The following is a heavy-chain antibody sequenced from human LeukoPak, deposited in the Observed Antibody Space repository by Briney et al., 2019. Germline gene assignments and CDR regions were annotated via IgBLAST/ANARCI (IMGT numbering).Heavy chain of an antibody. J-gene: IGHJ3*02. Sequence: PSETLSLTCAVYGGSFSGYYWSWIRQPPGKGLEWIGEINHSGSTNYNPSLKSRVTISVDTSKNQFSLKLSSVTAADTAVYYCARNGRIGQWLDQKRGAFDIWGQGTMVTVSS. CDR1: GGSFSGYY. CDR2: INHSGST. CDR3: ARNGRIGQWLDQKRGAFDI. V-gene: IGHV4-34*01. D-gene: IGHD6-19*01.